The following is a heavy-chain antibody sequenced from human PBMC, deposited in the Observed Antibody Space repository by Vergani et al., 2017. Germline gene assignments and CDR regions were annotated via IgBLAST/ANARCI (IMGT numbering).Heavy chain of an antibody. J-gene: IGHJ2*01. D-gene: IGHD3-3*01. CDR3: ARSLYYDFWSGYYFDL. V-gene: IGHV5-51*01. CDR1: GYSFTSYW. Sequence: EVQLVQSGAEVKKPGESLKISCKGSGYSFTSYWIDWVRQMPGKGLEWMGIIYPGDSDTRYSPSFQGQVTISADKSISTAYLQWSSLKASDTAMYYCARSLYYDFWSGYYFDLWGRGTLVTVSS. CDR2: IYPGDSDT.